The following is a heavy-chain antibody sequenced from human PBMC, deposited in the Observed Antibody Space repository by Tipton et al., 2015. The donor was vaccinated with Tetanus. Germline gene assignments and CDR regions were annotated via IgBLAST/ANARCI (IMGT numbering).Heavy chain of an antibody. CDR1: GGSIATYY. V-gene: IGHV4-59*05. D-gene: IGHD3-9*01. CDR3: ARRGGDFLTGYYDS. Sequence: TLSLTCTVSGGSIATYYLSWIRQPPGKGLEWIGRIYYSGSTSYNPSLKSRVTISVDTSKNQFSLELNSVTAADTAVYYCARRGGDFLTGYYDSWGQGTLVTVSS. CDR2: IYYSGST. J-gene: IGHJ4*02.